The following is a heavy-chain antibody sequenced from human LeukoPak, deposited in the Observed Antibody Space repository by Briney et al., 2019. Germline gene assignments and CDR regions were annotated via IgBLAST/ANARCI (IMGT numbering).Heavy chain of an antibody. CDR1: GYTFTGKF. CDR3: ARDREGLAYFDF. V-gene: IGHV1-2*02. Sequence: ASVKVSCKASGYTFTGKFIHWVRQAPGRGLEWMGWIDPNSGGTDYAQKFQGRVTMTRDTSIATAYMDLSRLIYDDTAVYYCARDREGLAYFDFWGQGTLVTVSS. CDR2: IDPNSGGT. D-gene: IGHD3/OR15-3a*01. J-gene: IGHJ4*02.